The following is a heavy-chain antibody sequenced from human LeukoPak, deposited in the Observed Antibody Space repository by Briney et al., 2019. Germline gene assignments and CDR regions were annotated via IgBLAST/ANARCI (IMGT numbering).Heavy chain of an antibody. J-gene: IGHJ4*02. CDR3: ATGRTDHDGWYYFDY. CDR1: GYTLTELS. V-gene: IGHV1-24*01. D-gene: IGHD6-19*01. CDR2: FYPEDGET. Sequence: ASVKVSCKVSGYTLTELSMHWVRQAPGKGLEWMGGFYPEDGETIYAQKFQGRVTMTEDTSTDTAYMELSSLRSEDTAVYYCATGRTDHDGWYYFDYWGQGTLVTVSS.